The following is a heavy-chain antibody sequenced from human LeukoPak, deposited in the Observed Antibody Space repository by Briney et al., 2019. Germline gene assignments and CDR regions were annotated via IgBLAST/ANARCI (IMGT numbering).Heavy chain of an antibody. Sequence: SETLSRTSSVSGFSITVYYWNWLRQSPGQGLEWIGSISYGGSTNYNPSLKSRVTISIATSKNRFSLKVSSVIAADSAMYHCARGGSRSYTSSTLDYWGQGTLVTVSS. V-gene: IGHV4-59*12. D-gene: IGHD6-6*01. CDR1: GFSITVYY. J-gene: IGHJ4*02. CDR2: ISYGGST. CDR3: ARGGSRSYTSSTLDY.